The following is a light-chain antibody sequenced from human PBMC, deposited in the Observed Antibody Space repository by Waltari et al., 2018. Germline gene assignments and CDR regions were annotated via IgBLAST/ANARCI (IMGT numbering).Light chain of an antibody. Sequence: QSVLTQPPSVSAAPGQKVTISCSGASTYNFVSWYQQVPGTAPKLLIYENNKRPSGIPDRFTGAKSGTSATLVITGLQTGDEADYYCGTWDNSVSVSVFGGG. V-gene: IGLV1-51*02. CDR3: GTWDNSVSVSV. J-gene: IGLJ3*02. CDR2: ENN. CDR1: STYNF.